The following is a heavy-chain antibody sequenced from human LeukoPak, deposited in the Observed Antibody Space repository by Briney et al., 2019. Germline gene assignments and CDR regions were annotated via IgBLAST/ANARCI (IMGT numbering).Heavy chain of an antibody. D-gene: IGHD2-15*01. CDR2: IDSNGNT. CDR1: GDSITNPP. J-gene: IGHJ4*02. CDR3: SRLAKCDGSCYSFDL. Sequence: PSETLSLTRHFFGDSITNPPWSWVRPTSGKGIDYICFIDSNGNTNYNPSLKTRVIISSDTSTNQISLTLNSVAAADTAVYYCSRLAKCDGSCYSFDLWGQGMLVTVSS. V-gene: IGHV4-59*11.